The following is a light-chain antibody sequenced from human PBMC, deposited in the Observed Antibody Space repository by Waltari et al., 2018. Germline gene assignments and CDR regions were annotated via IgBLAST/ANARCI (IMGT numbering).Light chain of an antibody. CDR1: QSVGTS. J-gene: IGKJ2*01. CDR3: QQRSNWTPHT. Sequence: EIVLTQSPATLSLSPGETATLSCRASQSVGTSLAWHQQKPGQVPRLLIYDASNRATGIPARFRGSGSGTDFTLTISYLEAEDFAVYYCQQRSNWTPHTFGQGARLEIK. CDR2: DAS. V-gene: IGKV3-11*01.